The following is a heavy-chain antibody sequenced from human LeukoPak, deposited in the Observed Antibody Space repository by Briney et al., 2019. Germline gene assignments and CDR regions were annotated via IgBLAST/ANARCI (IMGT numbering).Heavy chain of an antibody. J-gene: IGHJ5*02. CDR1: GFTFSSYT. CDR3: ARVVVVVAATTDQTNWFDP. V-gene: IGHV4-30-4*01. CDR2: IYYSGST. Sequence: LRLSCAASGFTFSSYTMHWIRQPPGKGLEWIGDIYYSGSTYYNPSLKSRVTISVDTSKNQFSLKLSSVTAADTAVYYCARVVVVVAATTDQTNWFDPWGQGTLVTVSS. D-gene: IGHD2-15*01.